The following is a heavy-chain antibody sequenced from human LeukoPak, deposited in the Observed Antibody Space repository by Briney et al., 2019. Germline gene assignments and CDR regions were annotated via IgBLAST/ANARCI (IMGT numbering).Heavy chain of an antibody. V-gene: IGHV4-34*01. CDR2: INHSGST. CDR1: GGSFSGYY. J-gene: IGHJ5*02. CDR3: AGVPPYQQLVRFLSWFDP. D-gene: IGHD6-13*01. Sequence: PSETLSLTCAVYGGSFSGYYWSWIRQPPGKGLEWIGEINHSGSTNYNPSLKSRVTISVDTSKNQFSLKLSSVTAADTAVYYCAGVPPYQQLVRFLSWFDPWGQGTLVTVSS.